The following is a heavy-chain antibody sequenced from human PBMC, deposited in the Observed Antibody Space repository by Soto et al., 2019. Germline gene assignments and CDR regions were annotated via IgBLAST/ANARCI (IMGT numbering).Heavy chain of an antibody. V-gene: IGHV4-31*03. CDR3: ARGAAYTAMVEAFDY. CDR2: IYYSGST. D-gene: IGHD5-18*01. Sequence: QVQLQESGPGLVKPSQTLSLTCTVSGGSISSGGYYWSWIRQHPGKGLEWIGYIYYSGSTYYNPSLKSRVTRSVDTSKNQFSLKLSSVTAADTAVYYCARGAAYTAMVEAFDYWGQGTLVTVSS. J-gene: IGHJ4*02. CDR1: GGSISSGGYY.